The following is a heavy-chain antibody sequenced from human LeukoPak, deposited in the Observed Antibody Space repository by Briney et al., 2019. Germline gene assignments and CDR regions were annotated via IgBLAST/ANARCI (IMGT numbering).Heavy chain of an antibody. V-gene: IGHV3-30*01. Sequence: GRSLRVSCAASGFTFTSYAMHWVRQAPGKGLECVAVISYGGSNKYYADSVKGRFTISRDNSKNTLYLQMNSLRTEDTAVYYCARDWGSSGYYYFDYWGQGTLVTVSS. CDR1: GFTFTSYA. CDR2: ISYGGSNK. J-gene: IGHJ4*02. D-gene: IGHD3-22*01. CDR3: ARDWGSSGYYYFDY.